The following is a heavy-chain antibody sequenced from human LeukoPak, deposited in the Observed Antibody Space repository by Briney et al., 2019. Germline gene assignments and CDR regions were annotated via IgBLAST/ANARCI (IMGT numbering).Heavy chain of an antibody. CDR1: GGTLSSYA. J-gene: IGHJ4*02. CDR2: IIPIFGTA. D-gene: IGHD3-3*01. Sequence: SVKVSCKASGGTLSSYAISWVRQAPGQGLEWMGGIIPIFGTANYAQKFQGRVTITADESTSTAYMELSSLRSEDTAVYYCASSGAYYDFWSGYYQFDYWGQGTLVTVSS. V-gene: IGHV1-69*13. CDR3: ASSGAYYDFWSGYYQFDY.